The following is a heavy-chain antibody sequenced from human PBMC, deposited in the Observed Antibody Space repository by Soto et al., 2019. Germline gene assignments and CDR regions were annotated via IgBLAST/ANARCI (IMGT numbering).Heavy chain of an antibody. CDR2: ISAYNGNT. D-gene: IGHD3-10*01. V-gene: IGHV1-18*01. CDR1: GYTFTSYG. CDR3: ARRGQITMVRGVRNWFDP. Sequence: ASVKVSCKASGYTFTSYGISWVRQAPGQGLEWMGWISAYNGNTNYAQKLQGRVTMTTDTSTSTAYMELRSLRSDDTAVYYCARRGQITMVRGVRNWFDPWGQGNLVTFSS. J-gene: IGHJ5*02.